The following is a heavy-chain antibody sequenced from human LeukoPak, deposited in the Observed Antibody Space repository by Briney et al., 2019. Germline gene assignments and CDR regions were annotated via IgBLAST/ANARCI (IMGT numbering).Heavy chain of an antibody. CDR2: INPNSGGT. D-gene: IGHD3-3*01. CDR1: GYTFTGYY. CDR3: AGVTIFGVVHEDY. J-gene: IGHJ4*02. V-gene: IGHV1-2*02. Sequence: ASVKVSCKASGYTFTGYYMHWVRQAPGQGLEWMGWINPNSGGTNYAQKFQGRVTMTRDTSISTAYMELSRLRSDDTAVYYCAGVTIFGVVHEDYWGQGTLVTVSS.